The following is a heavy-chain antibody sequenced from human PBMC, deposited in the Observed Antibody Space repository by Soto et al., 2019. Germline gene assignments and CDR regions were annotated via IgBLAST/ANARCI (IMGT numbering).Heavy chain of an antibody. V-gene: IGHV3-23*01. CDR3: AKVRSSGWYYFDY. CDR1: GLTFSSYA. CDR2: ISASGDST. Sequence: TGGSLRLSCAASGLTFSSYAMSWVRQAPGKGLEWVSAISASGDSTYYADSVKGRFTISRDNSKNTLYLQMNSLRAEDTAVYYCAKVRSSGWYYFDYWGQGTLVTVSS. J-gene: IGHJ4*02. D-gene: IGHD6-19*01.